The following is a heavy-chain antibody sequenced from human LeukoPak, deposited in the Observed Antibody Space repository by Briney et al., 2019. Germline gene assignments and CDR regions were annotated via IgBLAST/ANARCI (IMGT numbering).Heavy chain of an antibody. V-gene: IGHV1-2*02. CDR2: MNPNSGDT. CDR1: GHTFIAYY. J-gene: IGHJ5*02. D-gene: IGHD3/OR15-3a*01. CDR3: ARVGRTGFDFWTRRHNWFDP. Sequence: GASVKVSCKASGHTFIAYYMHWVRQAPGQGLEWMGWMNPNSGDTDYAQKFQGRVTMTRDTSISTAYMELSSLRSEDTAVYYCARVGRTGFDFWTRRHNWFDPWGQGTLVTVSS.